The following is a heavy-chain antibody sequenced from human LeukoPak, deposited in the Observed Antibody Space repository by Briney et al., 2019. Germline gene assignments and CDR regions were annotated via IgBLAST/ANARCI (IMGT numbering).Heavy chain of an antibody. CDR3: ARGLGDTAMDR. CDR2: INTGNGNT. CDR1: GYTFTSYA. J-gene: IGHJ5*02. V-gene: IGHV1-3*04. Sequence: ASVKVSCKASGYTFTSYAMHWVRQAPGQRLEWMGWINTGNGNTKYSQKFQGRVTLTRDTSATTAYMELSSLRSEDTAVYYCARGLGDTAMDRWGQGTLVTVSS. D-gene: IGHD5-18*01.